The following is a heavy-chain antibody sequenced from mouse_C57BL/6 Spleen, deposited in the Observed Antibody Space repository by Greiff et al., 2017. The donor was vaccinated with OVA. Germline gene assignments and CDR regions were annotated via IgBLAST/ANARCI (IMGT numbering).Heavy chain of an antibody. J-gene: IGHJ3*01. V-gene: IGHV5-6*01. CDR1: GFTFSSYG. CDR3: ARHPPSGAYAWFAY. Sequence: EVQGVESGGDLVKPGGSLKLSCAASGFTFSSYGMSWVRQTPDKRLEWVATISSGGSYTYYPDSVKGRFTISRDNAKNTLYLQMSSLKSEDTAMYYCARHPPSGAYAWFAYWGQGTLVTVSA. CDR2: ISSGGSYT. D-gene: IGHD1-1*01.